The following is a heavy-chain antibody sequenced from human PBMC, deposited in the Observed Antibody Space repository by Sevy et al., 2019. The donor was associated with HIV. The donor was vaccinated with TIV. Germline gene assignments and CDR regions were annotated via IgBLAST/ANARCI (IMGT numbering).Heavy chain of an antibody. Sequence: GGSLRLSCAASIFRVIDNYMSWVRQAPGKGLEWVSTIYSGGSTFYADSVKGRFTISRDNSKNTLYLQMNSLRAEDTAVYYCARDRYYDASGYYYYYYGLDVWGQGTTVTVSS. CDR3: ARDRYYDASGYYYYYYGLDV. D-gene: IGHD3-22*01. J-gene: IGHJ6*02. V-gene: IGHV3-66*01. CDR2: IYSGGST. CDR1: IFRVIDNY.